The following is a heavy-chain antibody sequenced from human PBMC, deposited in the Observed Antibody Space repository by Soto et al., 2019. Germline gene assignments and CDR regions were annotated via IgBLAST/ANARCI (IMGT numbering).Heavy chain of an antibody. J-gene: IGHJ4*02. V-gene: IGHV5-51*01. Sequence: PGESLKISCQGSGYTLNSFWIGWVRQMPGEGLEWMGLMFPWTSDTRYSPSFQGHVSISVDRSTGTGYLQWSSLKASDTAMYYCVTTRDGTTFFPHWGQGTPVTVSS. CDR1: GYTLNSFW. D-gene: IGHD1-7*01. CDR3: VTTRDGTTFFPH. CDR2: MFPWTSDT.